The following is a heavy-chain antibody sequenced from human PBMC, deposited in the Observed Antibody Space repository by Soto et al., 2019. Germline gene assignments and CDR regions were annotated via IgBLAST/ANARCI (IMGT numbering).Heavy chain of an antibody. CDR2: IVVGSGNT. CDR1: GFTFTSSA. V-gene: IGHV1-58*01. D-gene: IGHD4-17*01. J-gene: IGHJ6*02. Sequence: SVKVSCKASGFTFTSSAVQWVRQARGQRLEWIGWIVVGSGNTNYAQKFQERVTITRDMSTSTAYMELSSLRSEDTAVYYCAAASTVTTRSGVYYYYGMEVWGQGTTVTVSS. CDR3: AAASTVTTRSGVYYYYGMEV.